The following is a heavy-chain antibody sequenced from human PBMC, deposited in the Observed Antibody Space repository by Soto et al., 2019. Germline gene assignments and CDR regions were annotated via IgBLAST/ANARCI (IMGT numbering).Heavy chain of an antibody. CDR1: GFTVSSDS. V-gene: IGHV3-21*01. J-gene: IGHJ3*02. D-gene: IGHD2-15*01. Sequence: PSGSLRLSGASSGFTVSSDSMNWVRQAPGKGLEWVSSISSSSSYIYYADSVKGRFTISRDNAKNSLYLQMNSLRAEDTAVYYCAREGAGYCSGGSCYAFDIWGQGTMVSVS. CDR2: ISSSSSYI. CDR3: AREGAGYCSGGSCYAFDI.